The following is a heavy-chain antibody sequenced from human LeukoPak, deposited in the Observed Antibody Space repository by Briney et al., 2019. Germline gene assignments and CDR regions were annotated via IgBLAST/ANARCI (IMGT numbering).Heavy chain of an antibody. V-gene: IGHV2-5*02. CDR2: INWDDQK. Sequence: SGPTLVNPTQTLTLTCTFSGFLLTTRGVGVGWIRQPPGKALEWLALINWDDQKVYSPSLQSRLSITKDTSKNQVVLTMTNVDPVDTATYYCAHRRDSSGYQYRYWFAPWGQGTLVTVSS. D-gene: IGHD3-22*01. CDR1: GFLLTTRGVG. J-gene: IGHJ5*02. CDR3: AHRRDSSGYQYRYWFAP.